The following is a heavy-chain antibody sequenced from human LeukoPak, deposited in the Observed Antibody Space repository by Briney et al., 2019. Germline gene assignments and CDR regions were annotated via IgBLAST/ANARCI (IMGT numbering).Heavy chain of an antibody. CDR3: ARGSCGSSTSCYYYYYYMDV. V-gene: IGHV1-18*01. J-gene: IGHJ6*03. CDR2: ISAYNGNT. Sequence: ASVKVSCKASGYTFTSYGISWVRQAPGQGLEWMGWISAYNGNTNYAQKLQGRVTMTTDTSTSTAYMELRSLRSGGTAVYYCARGSCGSSTSCYYYYYYMDVWGKGTTVTVSS. CDR1: GYTFTSYG. D-gene: IGHD2-2*01.